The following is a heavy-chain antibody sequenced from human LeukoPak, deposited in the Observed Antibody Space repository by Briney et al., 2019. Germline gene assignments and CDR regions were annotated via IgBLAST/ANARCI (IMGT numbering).Heavy chain of an antibody. CDR2: IYTSGST. Sequence: SETLSLTCAVYGGSFSGYYWSWIRQPPGKGLEWIGRIYTSGSTNYNPSLKSRVTMSVDTSKNQFSLKLSSVTAADTAVYYCAREVPAATYYYYYYYMDVWGKGTTVTISS. D-gene: IGHD2-2*01. J-gene: IGHJ6*03. CDR1: GGSFSGYY. V-gene: IGHV4-4*07. CDR3: AREVPAATYYYYYYYMDV.